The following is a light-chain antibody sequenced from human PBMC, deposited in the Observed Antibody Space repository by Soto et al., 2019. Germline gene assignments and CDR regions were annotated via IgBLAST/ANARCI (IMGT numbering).Light chain of an antibody. CDR1: QSISRH. V-gene: IGKV1-39*01. CDR3: QQSYNSPRT. J-gene: IGKJ1*01. Sequence: DVPRTPSPSSLSAPVRNRVTIACRASQSISRHLNWYQQRPGTAPKLLIYGASTLQSGVPSRFSGSGSGTDFTLTISSLQPEDFATYYCQQSYNSPRTFGQGTKVDIK. CDR2: GAS.